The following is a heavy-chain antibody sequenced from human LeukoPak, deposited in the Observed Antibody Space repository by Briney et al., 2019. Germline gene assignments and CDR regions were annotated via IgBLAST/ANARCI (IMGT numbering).Heavy chain of an antibody. CDR3: ARGGYSYGYFDY. CDR1: GGTFSSYA. Sequence: SVKVSCKASGGTFSSYAISWVRQAPGQGLEWMGGIIPIFGTANYAQKFQGRVTITADESTSTAYMELSSLRSEDTAVCYCARGGYSYGYFDYWGQGTLVTVSS. V-gene: IGHV1-69*13. D-gene: IGHD5-18*01. CDR2: IIPIFGTA. J-gene: IGHJ4*02.